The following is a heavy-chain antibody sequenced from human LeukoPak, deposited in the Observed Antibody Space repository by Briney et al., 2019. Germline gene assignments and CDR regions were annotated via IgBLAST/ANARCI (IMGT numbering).Heavy chain of an antibody. CDR1: GFTFSDYY. Sequence: GGSLRLSCAASGFTFSDYYVSWIRQAPGKGLEWVSYISSSSSYTNYADSVKGRFTISRDNAKNSLYLQMNSLRAEDTAVYYCARDCRHYYGSGRGDWFDPWGQGTLVTVSS. D-gene: IGHD3-10*01. CDR3: ARDCRHYYGSGRGDWFDP. J-gene: IGHJ5*02. CDR2: ISSSSSYT. V-gene: IGHV3-11*05.